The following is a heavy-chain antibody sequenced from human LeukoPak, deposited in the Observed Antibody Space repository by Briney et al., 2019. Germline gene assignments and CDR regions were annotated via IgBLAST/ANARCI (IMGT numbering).Heavy chain of an antibody. J-gene: IGHJ4*02. CDR2: IYSGGST. CDR3: ARGGYYYDSSGYPEDFDY. CDR1: GFTFSSNY. D-gene: IGHD3-22*01. Sequence: PGGSLRLSCAASGFTFSSNYMSWVRQAPGKGLEWVSVIYSGGSTYYADSVKGRFTISRDNSKNTLYLQMNSLRAEDTAVYYCARGGYYYDSSGYPEDFDYWGQGTLVTVSS. V-gene: IGHV3-53*01.